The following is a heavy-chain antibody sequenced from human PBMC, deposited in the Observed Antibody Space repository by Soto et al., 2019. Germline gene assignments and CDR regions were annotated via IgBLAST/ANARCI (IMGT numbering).Heavy chain of an antibody. J-gene: IGHJ6*02. CDR3: ATDPYCGSAPGCSALDA. D-gene: IGHD2-21*01. CDR1: GYTFTTYA. CDR2: INAGNGNT. V-gene: IGHV1-3*01. Sequence: ASVKVSCKASGYTFTTYAMHWVRQAPGQRLEWMGWINAGNGNTKYSQKFQGRVTITRDTSASTAYMELSSLRSEDTAVYYCATDPYCGSAPGCSALDAWGQGTTVTVSS.